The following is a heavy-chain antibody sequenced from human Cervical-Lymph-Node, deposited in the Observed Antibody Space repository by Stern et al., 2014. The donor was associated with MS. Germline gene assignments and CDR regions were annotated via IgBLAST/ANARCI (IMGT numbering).Heavy chain of an antibody. J-gene: IGHJ6*02. CDR2: ISTSSSTI. Sequence: VQLVQSGGGLVQPGGSLRLSCAASGFTFSSYSMNWVRQAPGNGLEWVSYISTSSSTIYYADSVKVRLTISRDNDKNSLYLQMNSLRDEDTAVYYCAREEVQDDSSGYRYYYYYYGMDVWGQGTTVTVSS. D-gene: IGHD3-22*01. V-gene: IGHV3-48*02. CDR3: AREEVQDDSSGYRYYYYYYGMDV. CDR1: GFTFSSYS.